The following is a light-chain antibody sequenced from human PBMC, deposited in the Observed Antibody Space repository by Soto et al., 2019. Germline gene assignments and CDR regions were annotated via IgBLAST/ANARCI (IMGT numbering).Light chain of an antibody. V-gene: IGKV1-5*01. Sequence: DIQMTQSPSTLSASVGDRVTITCRASQDISNWLAWYQQNPGKAPKLLIYDASSLERVVPSRFSGSGSGTKFTRTINSLQPDDSATYYCQHYNSYPATFGQGTKVEIK. CDR2: DAS. CDR1: QDISNW. CDR3: QHYNSYPAT. J-gene: IGKJ1*01.